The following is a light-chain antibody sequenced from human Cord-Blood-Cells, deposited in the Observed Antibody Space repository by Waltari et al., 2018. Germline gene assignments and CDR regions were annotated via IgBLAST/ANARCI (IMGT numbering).Light chain of an antibody. V-gene: IGKV3-15*01. Sequence: EIVMTQSPATLSVSPGERATLSCRARQSVSSNVAWYQQKPGQAARPLIYGASTRATGIPARFSGSGSGTEFTHTISSLQSEDFAVDYCQQYNNWPPWTFGQGTKVEIK. CDR3: QQYNNWPPWT. CDR1: QSVSSN. J-gene: IGKJ1*01. CDR2: GAS.